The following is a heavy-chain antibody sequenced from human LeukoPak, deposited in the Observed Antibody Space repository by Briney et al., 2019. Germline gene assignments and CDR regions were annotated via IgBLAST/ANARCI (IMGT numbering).Heavy chain of an antibody. Sequence: KTSETLSLTCTVSGGSINSYLWTWIRQPPGKGLEWIGYIYYSGSTNYNPSLKSRVTISVDTSKNQFSLKLSSVTAADTAVYYCARDDGDYEHSLDYWGQGTLVTVSS. CDR3: ARDDGDYEHSLDY. CDR2: IYYSGST. J-gene: IGHJ4*02. D-gene: IGHD4-17*01. CDR1: GGSINSYL. V-gene: IGHV4-59*01.